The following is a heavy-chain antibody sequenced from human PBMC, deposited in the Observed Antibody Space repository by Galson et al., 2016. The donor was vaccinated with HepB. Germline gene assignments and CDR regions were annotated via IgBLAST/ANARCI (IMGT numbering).Heavy chain of an antibody. Sequence: CAISGDSVASNSGGWNWIRQSPSRGLEWLGRTYYRSKWYNDYAVSVKSRITINPDTPKNQFSLQLNSVTPEDTAVYYCSRDPAPLMYAFDIWGQGTMVTVSS. CDR1: GDSVASNSGG. CDR2: TYYRSKWYN. CDR3: SRDPAPLMYAFDI. D-gene: IGHD2-8*01. V-gene: IGHV6-1*01. J-gene: IGHJ3*02.